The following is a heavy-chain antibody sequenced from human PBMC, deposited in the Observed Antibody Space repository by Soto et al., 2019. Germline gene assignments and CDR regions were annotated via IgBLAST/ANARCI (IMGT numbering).Heavy chain of an antibody. Sequence: SVKVSCKASGGTFSSYAISWVRQAPGQGLEWMGGIIPIFGTANYAQKFQGRVTITADKSTSTAYMELSSLRSEDTAVYYCARVGGIYYGSASEGYWGQVTLVTVSS. D-gene: IGHD3-10*01. CDR3: ARVGGIYYGSASEGY. CDR2: IIPIFGTA. V-gene: IGHV1-69*06. J-gene: IGHJ4*02. CDR1: GGTFSSYA.